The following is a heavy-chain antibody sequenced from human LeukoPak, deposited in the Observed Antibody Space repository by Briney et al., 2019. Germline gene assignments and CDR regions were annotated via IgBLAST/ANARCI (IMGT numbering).Heavy chain of an antibody. CDR3: ANVDYWYPDNYFDP. V-gene: IGHV3-23*01. J-gene: IGHJ4*02. CDR2: ITDDEDT. CDR1: RFPHRQCV. Sequence: GGSLRHPCLASRFPHRQCVMTGLRQTPGKGLESVSVITDDEDTYYADSVKGRFTISRDNSQNTVFLQMNSLRVEDTAVYYCANVDYWYPDNYFDPWGQGTLVTVSS. D-gene: IGHD2-8*02.